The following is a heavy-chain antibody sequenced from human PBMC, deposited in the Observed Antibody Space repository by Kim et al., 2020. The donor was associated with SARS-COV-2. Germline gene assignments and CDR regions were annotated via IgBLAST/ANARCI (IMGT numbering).Heavy chain of an antibody. J-gene: IGHJ4*02. CDR3: ARGSWSMIVSSPSLNY. CDR1: GFTFGSYE. Sequence: GGSLRLSCAASGFTFGSYEMSWVRQAPGKGLEWVSYTSTSGTTIYYADSVKGRFTTARDNAENSLYLQMHSLRVEDPAVYYCARGSWSMIVSSPSLNYWRQGPLVSVSS. D-gene: IGHD3-22*01. CDR2: TSTSGTTI. V-gene: IGHV3-48*03.